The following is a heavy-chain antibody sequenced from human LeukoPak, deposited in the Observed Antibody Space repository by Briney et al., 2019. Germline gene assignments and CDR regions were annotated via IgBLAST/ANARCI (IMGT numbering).Heavy chain of an antibody. CDR2: INHSGST. V-gene: IGHV4-34*01. CDR1: GGSFSGYY. Sequence: PSETLSLTCAVYGGSFSGYYWSWIRQPPGKGLEWIGEINHSGSTNYNPSLKSRVTISVDTSKNQFSLKLSSVTAADTAVYYCASSGGGSYYHWFDPWGQGTLVTVSS. J-gene: IGHJ5*02. D-gene: IGHD1-26*01. CDR3: ASSGGGSYYHWFDP.